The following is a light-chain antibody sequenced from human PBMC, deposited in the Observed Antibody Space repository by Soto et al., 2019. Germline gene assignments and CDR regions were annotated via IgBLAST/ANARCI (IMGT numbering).Light chain of an antibody. CDR2: GAS. CDR1: QSVSSTY. J-gene: IGKJ4*01. V-gene: IGKV3-20*01. CDR3: KQANSFPLT. Sequence: IVLKQSPGNLSLSPWERATLSRSPSQSVSSTYLIWYQQQPGQAPRLLIYGASSRATGVPARVSGGGSGTDCTLTISSLQPEECATYYCKQANSFPLTVGGGSKVAI.